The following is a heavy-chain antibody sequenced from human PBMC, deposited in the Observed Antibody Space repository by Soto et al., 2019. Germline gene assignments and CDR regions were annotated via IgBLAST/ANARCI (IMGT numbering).Heavy chain of an antibody. CDR2: IDVLDGA. Sequence: GGSLRLSCXVSGLSLNNYAIAWVRHAPGKGLEFVSTIDVLDGAWYSDSVRGRLAISRDVSRNTVYLQMSSLRVEDTAIYFCSDWRAGGPVNLDHWGPGTRVTVS. CDR3: SDWRAGGPVNLDH. CDR1: GLSLNNYA. D-gene: IGHD2-15*01. J-gene: IGHJ4*02. V-gene: IGHV3-23*01.